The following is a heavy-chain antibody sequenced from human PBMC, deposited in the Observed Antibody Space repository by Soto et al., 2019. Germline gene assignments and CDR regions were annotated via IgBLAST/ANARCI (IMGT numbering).Heavy chain of an antibody. CDR3: ARSGGGQKQQPPKYYYGMDV. D-gene: IGHD6-13*01. CDR1: GGSSSSGGYY. CDR2: IYYSGST. V-gene: IGHV4-39*07. J-gene: IGHJ6*02. Sequence: SETRWLTCAVGGGSSSSGGYYWGWIRQPPGKGLEWIGSIYYSGSTYYNPSLKSRVTISVDTSKNQFSLKLTSVTAADTAMYYCARSGGGQKQQPPKYYYGMDVWGQGTTVTVSS.